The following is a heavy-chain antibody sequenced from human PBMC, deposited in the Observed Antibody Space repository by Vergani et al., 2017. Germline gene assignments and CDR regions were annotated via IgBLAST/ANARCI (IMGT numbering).Heavy chain of an antibody. CDR3: AKGHDITIFGVVAPLFDY. Sequence: EVQLLESGGGLVQPGGSLRLSCAASGFTFSSYAMSWVRQAPGKGLEWVSAISGSGGSTYYADSVKGRFTISRDNSKNTLYLQMNSLRAEDTAVYYCAKGHDITIFGVVAPLFDYWGQGTLVMVSS. J-gene: IGHJ4*02. CDR2: ISGSGGST. D-gene: IGHD3-3*01. CDR1: GFTFSSYA. V-gene: IGHV3-23*01.